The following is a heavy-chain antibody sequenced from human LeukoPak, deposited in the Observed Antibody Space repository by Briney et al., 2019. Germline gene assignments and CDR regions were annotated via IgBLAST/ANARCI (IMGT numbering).Heavy chain of an antibody. J-gene: IGHJ4*02. CDR1: GFTFSSFW. V-gene: IGHV3-7*01. CDR2: IKEDGSEK. Sequence: PGGSLRLSCAASGFTFSSFWMNWVRQAPGKGLEWVANIKEDGSEKYYVGSVKGRYTISRDNAKNSLYLQMNNLRAEDTAVYYCARRLDYFDYWGQGTLVTVSS. CDR3: ARRLDYFDY.